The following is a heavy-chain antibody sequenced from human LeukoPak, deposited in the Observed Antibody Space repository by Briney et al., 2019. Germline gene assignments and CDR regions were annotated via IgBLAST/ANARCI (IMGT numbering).Heavy chain of an antibody. V-gene: IGHV3-23*01. CDR1: GFTFSSYA. CDR2: ISGSGGST. Sequence: PGGSLRLSCAASGFTFSSYAMSWVRQAPGKGLEWVSAISGSGGSTYYADSVKGRFTISRDNSKNTPYLQMNSLRAEDTAVYYCAKAPGYGFGRDGYNWLYWGQGTLVTVSS. CDR3: AKAPGYGFGRDGYNWLY. D-gene: IGHD5-24*01. J-gene: IGHJ4*02.